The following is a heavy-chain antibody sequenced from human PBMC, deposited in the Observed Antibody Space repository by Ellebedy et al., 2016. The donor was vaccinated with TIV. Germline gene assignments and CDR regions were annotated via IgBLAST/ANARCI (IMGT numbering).Heavy chain of an antibody. CDR2: LSGSGVST. J-gene: IGHJ4*02. Sequence: PGGSLRLSCAASGFTFTTYAMNWVRQAPGKGLEWVSTLSGSGVSTYYADSVRGRFIISRDNSKNTLYLQMNTLRANDTAIYYCTKMSRWGGFDYWGQGTLVTVSS. CDR3: TKMSRWGGFDY. V-gene: IGHV3-23*01. CDR1: GFTFTTYA. D-gene: IGHD4-23*01.